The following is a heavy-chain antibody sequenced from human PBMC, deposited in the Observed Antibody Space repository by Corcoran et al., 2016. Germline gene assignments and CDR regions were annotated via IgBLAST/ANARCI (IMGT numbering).Heavy chain of an antibody. D-gene: IGHD3-10*01. J-gene: IGHJ6*02. CDR2: IWYDGSNK. CDR3: ARDPGVTMVRGVIPYYGMDV. Sequence: QVQLVESGGGVVQPGRSLRLSCAASGFTFSSYGMHWVRQAPGKGLEWVAVIWYDGSNKYYADSVKGRFTISRDNSKHTLYLQMNSLRAEDTALYYCARDPGVTMVRGVIPYYGMDVWGQGTTVTVSS. CDR1: GFTFSSYG. V-gene: IGHV3-33*01.